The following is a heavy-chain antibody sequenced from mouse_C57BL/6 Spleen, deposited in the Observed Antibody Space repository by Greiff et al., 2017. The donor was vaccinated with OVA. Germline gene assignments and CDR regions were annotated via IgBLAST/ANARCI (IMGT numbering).Heavy chain of an antibody. J-gene: IGHJ1*03. D-gene: IGHD2-4*01. CDR2: ISYDGSN. CDR3: ARVGYDYDVDWYFDV. CDR1: GYSITSGYY. V-gene: IGHV3-6*01. Sequence: EVHLVESGPGLVKPSQSLSLTCSVTGYSITSGYYWNWIRQFPGNKLEWMGYISYDGSNNYNPSLKNRISITRDTSKNQFFLKLNSVTTEDTATYYGARVGYDYDVDWYFDVWGTGTTVTVSS.